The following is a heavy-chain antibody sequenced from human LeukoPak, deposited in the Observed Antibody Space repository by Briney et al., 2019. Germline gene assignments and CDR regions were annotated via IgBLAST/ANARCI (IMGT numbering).Heavy chain of an antibody. V-gene: IGHV1-2*02. J-gene: IGHJ4*02. CDR3: ARGSSSSEEGDY. Sequence: ASVKVSCKASGYTFTGYYMHWVRQAPGQGLEWMGWINPNSGGTNYAQKFQGRVTMTRDTSISTAYMELGRLRSDDTAVYYCARGSSSSEEGDYWGQGTLVTVSS. CDR1: GYTFTGYY. D-gene: IGHD6-6*01. CDR2: INPNSGGT.